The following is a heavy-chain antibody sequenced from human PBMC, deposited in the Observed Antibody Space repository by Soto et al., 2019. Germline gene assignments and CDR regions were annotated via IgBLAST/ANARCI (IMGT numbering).Heavy chain of an antibody. CDR3: ARDLGPYYDILTGPRYGMDV. J-gene: IGHJ6*02. D-gene: IGHD3-9*01. V-gene: IGHV3-33*01. CDR2: IWYDGSNK. CDR1: GFTFSSYG. Sequence: GGSLRLSCAASGFTFSSYGMHWVRQAPGKGLEWVAVIWYDGSNKYYADSVKGRFTISRDNSKNTLYLQMNSLRAEDTAVYYCARDLGPYYDILTGPRYGMDVWGQGTTVTVS.